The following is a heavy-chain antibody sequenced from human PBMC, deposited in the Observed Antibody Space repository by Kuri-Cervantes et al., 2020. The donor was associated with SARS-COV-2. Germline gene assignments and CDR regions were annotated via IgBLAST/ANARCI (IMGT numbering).Heavy chain of an antibody. CDR2: TSYDGTSK. D-gene: IGHD2-21*01. Sequence: GGSLRLSCAASGFTFNNYAMHWVRQPPGEGLEWVAITSYDGTSKYYAPSVKGRFTISRDNSKNTLYRQMNNLRADETAVYFCARGRVGVQDFWGKGTLVTVSS. J-gene: IGHJ4*02. CDR3: ARGRVGVQDF. CDR1: GFTFNNYA. V-gene: IGHV3-30-3*01.